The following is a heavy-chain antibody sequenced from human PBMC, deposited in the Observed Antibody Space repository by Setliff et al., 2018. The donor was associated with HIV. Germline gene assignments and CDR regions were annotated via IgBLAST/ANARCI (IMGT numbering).Heavy chain of an antibody. CDR2: FTSYNNKA. D-gene: IGHD7-27*01. CDR1: GFLMTAYG. V-gene: IGHV1-18*01. Sequence: ASVKVSCKISGFLMTAYGINWVRQAPGQGPEWMGWFTSYNNKADFAPKFQGRVTLTTDTFTSTAYMELRSLRSDDTAVYYCARERPNSLYFDFWGQGARVTVSS. CDR3: ARERPNSLYFDF. J-gene: IGHJ4*02.